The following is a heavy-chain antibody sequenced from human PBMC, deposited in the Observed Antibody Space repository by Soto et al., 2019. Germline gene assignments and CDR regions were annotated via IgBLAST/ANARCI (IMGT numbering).Heavy chain of an antibody. CDR1: GYTFTSYY. CDR2: INPSGGST. J-gene: IGHJ6*02. Sequence: ASVKVSCKASGYTFTSYYMHWVRQAPGQGLEWMGIINPSGGSTSYAQKFQGRVTMTRDTSTSTVYMELSSLRSDDTAVYYCARGREQLVPSYYYGMDVWGQGTTVTVSS. CDR3: ARGREQLVPSYYYGMDV. V-gene: IGHV1-46*01. D-gene: IGHD6-6*01.